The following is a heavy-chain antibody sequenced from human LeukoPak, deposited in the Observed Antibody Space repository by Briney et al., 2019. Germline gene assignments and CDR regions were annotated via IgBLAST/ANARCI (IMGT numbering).Heavy chain of an antibody. J-gene: IGHJ4*02. D-gene: IGHD6-19*01. CDR3: AKDMGEVAGPTDY. CDR2: ISWNSGSI. V-gene: IGHV3-9*01. Sequence: GGSLRLSCAASGFTFDDYAMHWVRQAPGKGLEWVSGISWNSGSIGYADSVKGRFTISRDNAKNSLYLQMNSLRAEDTALHYCAKDMGEVAGPTDYWGQGTLVTVSS. CDR1: GFTFDDYA.